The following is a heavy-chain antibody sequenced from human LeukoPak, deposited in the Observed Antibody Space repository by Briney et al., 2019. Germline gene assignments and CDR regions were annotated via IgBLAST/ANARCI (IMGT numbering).Heavy chain of an antibody. Sequence: GGSLRLSCAGSGFTLSSIWMHCVHQGPGKGLGWLSRIYSDVRRTNYADSVKGRFTSSGDNAKNTLYLQMNSLRAEDTAVYYCARSGRGGAFDIWGQGTMVTVSS. V-gene: IGHV3-74*01. CDR3: ARSGRGGAFDI. CDR1: GFTLSSIW. J-gene: IGHJ3*02. CDR2: IYSDVRRT. D-gene: IGHD1-26*01.